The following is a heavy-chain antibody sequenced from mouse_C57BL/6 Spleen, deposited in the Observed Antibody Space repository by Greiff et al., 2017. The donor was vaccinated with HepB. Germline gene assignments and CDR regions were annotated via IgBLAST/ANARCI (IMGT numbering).Heavy chain of an antibody. Sequence: VQLQQPGAELVRPGSSVKLSCKASGYTFTSYWMEWVKQRPGQGLEWIGNIYPSDSETHYNQKFKDKATLTVDKSSSTAYMQLSSLTSECSAVYSCASSTGTGFAYWGQGTLVTVSA. D-gene: IGHD4-1*01. CDR3: ASSTGTGFAY. V-gene: IGHV1-61*01. J-gene: IGHJ3*01. CDR2: IYPSDSET. CDR1: GYTFTSYW.